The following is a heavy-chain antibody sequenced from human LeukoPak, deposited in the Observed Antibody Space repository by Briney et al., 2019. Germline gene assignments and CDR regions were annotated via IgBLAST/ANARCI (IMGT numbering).Heavy chain of an antibody. CDR3: AGQPITGDYYYYYYMDV. V-gene: IGHV4-39*01. J-gene: IGHJ6*03. CDR2: IYYSGST. D-gene: IGHD1-14*01. CDR1: GDSISSGAYY. Sequence: SETLSLTCTVSGDSISSGAYYWGWIRQPPGKGLEWIGSIYYSGSTYYNPSLKSRLSMSVETSRNQFSLNLTSVSAADTAAYYCAGQPITGDYYYYYYMDVWGKGTTVTVSS.